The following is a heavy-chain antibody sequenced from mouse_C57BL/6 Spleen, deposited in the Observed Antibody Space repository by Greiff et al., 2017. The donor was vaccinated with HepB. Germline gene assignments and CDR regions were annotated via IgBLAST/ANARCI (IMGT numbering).Heavy chain of an antibody. J-gene: IGHJ2*01. CDR3: ARLITTVVGVDY. Sequence: QVQLQQPGAELVKPGASVKLSCKASGYTFTSYWMHWVKQRPGQGLEWIGMIHPNSGSTNYNEKFKSKATLTVDKSSSTAYMQLSSLTSEDSAVYYCARLITTVVGVDYWGQGTTLTVSS. CDR1: GYTFTSYW. CDR2: IHPNSGST. V-gene: IGHV1-64*01. D-gene: IGHD1-1*01.